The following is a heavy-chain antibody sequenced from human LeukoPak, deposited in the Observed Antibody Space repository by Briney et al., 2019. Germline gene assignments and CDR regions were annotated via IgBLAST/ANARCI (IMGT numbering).Heavy chain of an antibody. D-gene: IGHD2-2*01. Sequence: AAVKVSCKPCGYTFTGYGISGVRQAPGQRLEGSGWISAYNGNTNYSQKLQGRVNMTPATSTSTAYMELRSLRSDDTAVYYCANDRARHCSSTSCYLVYYYMDVWGKGTTVTVSS. CDR3: ANDRARHCSSTSCYLVYYYMDV. V-gene: IGHV1-18*01. CDR1: GYTFTGYG. CDR2: ISAYNGNT. J-gene: IGHJ6*03.